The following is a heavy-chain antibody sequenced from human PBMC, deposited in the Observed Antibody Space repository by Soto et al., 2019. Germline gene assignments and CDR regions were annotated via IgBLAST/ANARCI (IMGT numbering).Heavy chain of an antibody. J-gene: IGHJ6*02. Sequence: QVQLVQSGAEVKNSGASVKVSCKASGYTFTRYGIGWARQAPGQGLEWMGWINTYNGNTNYAQNVQGRVTLTTDTSTITAYMELRSLRSNDTAIYYCAMVDVYVTPSPQDVWGQGTTVIVSS. CDR2: INTYNGNT. CDR1: GYTFTRYG. V-gene: IGHV1-18*01. CDR3: AMVDVYVTPSPQDV. D-gene: IGHD3-16*01.